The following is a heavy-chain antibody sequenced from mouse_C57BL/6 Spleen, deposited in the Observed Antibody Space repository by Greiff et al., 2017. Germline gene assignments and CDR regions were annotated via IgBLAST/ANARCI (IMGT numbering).Heavy chain of an antibody. CDR3: ARGDSGAWFAY. CDR1: GYAFSSSW. CDR2: IYPGDGDT. Sequence: QVQLKQSGPELVKPGASVKISCKASGYAFSSSWMNWVKQRPGKGLEWIGRIYPGDGDTNYNGKFKGKATLTADKSSSPANMQLSSLTSEYSAVYFCARGDSGAWFAYWGQGTLVTVSA. D-gene: IGHD3-1*01. V-gene: IGHV1-82*01. J-gene: IGHJ3*01.